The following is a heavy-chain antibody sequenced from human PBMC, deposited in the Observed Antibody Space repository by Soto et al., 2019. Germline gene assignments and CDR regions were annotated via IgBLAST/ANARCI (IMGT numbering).Heavy chain of an antibody. CDR2: INPNSGGT. V-gene: IGHV1-2*04. D-gene: IGHD4-4*01. CDR3: ARAGSNYEGYYYYGMDV. Sequence: ASVKVSCKASGYTFTGYYMHWVRQAPGQGLEWMGWINPNSGGTNYAQKFQGWVTMTRDTSISTAYMELSRLRSDDTAVYYCARAGSNYEGYYYYGMDVWDQGTTVTVSS. J-gene: IGHJ6*02. CDR1: GYTFTGYY.